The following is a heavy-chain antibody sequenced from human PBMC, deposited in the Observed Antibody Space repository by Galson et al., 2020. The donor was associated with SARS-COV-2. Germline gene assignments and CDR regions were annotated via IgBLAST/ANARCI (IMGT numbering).Heavy chain of an antibody. D-gene: IGHD2-15*01. CDR1: GFTFSNYV. CDR2: ITSNGSTN. J-gene: IGHJ4*02. Sequence: GGSLRLSCAASGFTFSNYVMHWVRQAPGKGPEWVAVITSNGSTNYYADSMKGRFTITRDNSKRTLYLQMNSLRAEDTAVYYCARGGEWGLPYYFDDWGQGTLVTVSS. V-gene: IGHV3-30*04. CDR3: ARGGEWGLPYYFDD.